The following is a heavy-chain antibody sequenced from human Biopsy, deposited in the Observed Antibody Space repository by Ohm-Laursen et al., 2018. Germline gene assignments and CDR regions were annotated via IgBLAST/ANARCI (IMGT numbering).Heavy chain of an antibody. Sequence: SSVKVSCKASGGTFSNYAISWVRQAPGQGLEWVGRIVPILGHLNYAQRFQGRVSIIADKSTTYVYMELSRLTSGDTAVYYCAADADGYYTEFDYWGPGTLVTVSS. J-gene: IGHJ4*02. D-gene: IGHD3-3*01. CDR3: AADADGYYTEFDY. CDR1: GGTFSNYA. V-gene: IGHV1-69*04. CDR2: IVPILGHL.